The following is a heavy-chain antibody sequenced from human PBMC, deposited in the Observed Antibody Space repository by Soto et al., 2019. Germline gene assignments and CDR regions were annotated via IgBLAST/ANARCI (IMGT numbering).Heavy chain of an antibody. CDR2: ISAYNGNT. V-gene: IGHV1-18*01. CDR1: GYTFTSYG. J-gene: IGHJ4*02. D-gene: IGHD2-15*01. CDR3: ARDIVVVVAATELDY. Sequence: ASVKVSCKASGYTFTSYGISWVRQAPGQGLEWMGWISAYNGNTNYAQKLQGRVTMTTDTSTSTAYMELRSLRSDDTAVYYCARDIVVVVAATELDYWGQGTLVTVSS.